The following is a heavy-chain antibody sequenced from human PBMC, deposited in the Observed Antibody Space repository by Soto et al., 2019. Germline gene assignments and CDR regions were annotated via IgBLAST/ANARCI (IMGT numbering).Heavy chain of an antibody. CDR1: GFTFSSYG. J-gene: IGHJ4*02. Sequence: GGSLRLSCAASGFTFSSYGMHWVRQAPGKGLEWVAVISYDGSNKYYADSVKGRFAISRDNSKNTLYLQMNSLRAEDTAVYYCAKWASPGLAVAGVDYWGQGTLVTVSS. V-gene: IGHV3-30*18. D-gene: IGHD6-19*01. CDR2: ISYDGSNK. CDR3: AKWASPGLAVAGVDY.